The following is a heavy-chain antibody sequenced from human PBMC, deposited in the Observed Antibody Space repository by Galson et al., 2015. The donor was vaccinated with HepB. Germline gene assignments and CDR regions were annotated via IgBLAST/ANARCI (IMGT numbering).Heavy chain of an antibody. V-gene: IGHV1-2*06. CDR1: GYTFTGYY. J-gene: IGHJ4*02. D-gene: IGHD3-22*01. CDR2: INPNSGGT. CDR3: ARALGYYYDSSGFDY. Sequence: SVKVSCKASGYTFTGYYMHWVRQAPGQGLEWMGRINPNSGGTNYAQKFQGRVTMTRDTSISTAYMELSRLRSDDTAVYYCARALGYYYDSSGFDYWGQGTLVTVSS.